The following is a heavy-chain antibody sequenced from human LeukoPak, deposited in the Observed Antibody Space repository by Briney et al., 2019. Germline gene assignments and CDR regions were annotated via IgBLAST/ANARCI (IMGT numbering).Heavy chain of an antibody. J-gene: IGHJ5*02. Sequence: ASVKVSCKAFGYTFTSNYMHWVRQAPGQGPEWMGVISPSGGSTTYAQKFQGRVTLTRDMSTSTDYLELSSLRSEDTAVYYCARSTLWELRLDPWGQGTLVTVSS. CDR1: GYTFTSNY. D-gene: IGHD1-26*01. CDR2: ISPSGGST. CDR3: ARSTLWELRLDP. V-gene: IGHV1-46*01.